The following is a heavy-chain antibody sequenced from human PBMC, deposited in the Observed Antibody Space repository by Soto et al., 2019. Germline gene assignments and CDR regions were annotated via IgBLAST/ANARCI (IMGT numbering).Heavy chain of an antibody. CDR3: TKGYYYDTCGYFDS. CDR1: GFTFDDYT. J-gene: IGHJ4*02. V-gene: IGHV3-43*01. CDR2: ISWDGGST. Sequence: PGGSLRLSCAASGFTFDDYTMHWVRQAPGKGLELVSLISWDGGSTYYADSVKGRFNISRDNSKNTLYLQMNSLRAEETAVYYCTKGYYYDTCGYFDSWGQGTLVTVSS. D-gene: IGHD3-22*01.